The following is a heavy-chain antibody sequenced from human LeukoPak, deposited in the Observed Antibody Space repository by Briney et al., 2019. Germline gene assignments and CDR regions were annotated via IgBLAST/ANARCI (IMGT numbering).Heavy chain of an antibody. V-gene: IGHV4-59*01. CDR2: IYYSGST. D-gene: IGHD1-26*01. Sequence: KPSETLSLTCTVSGGSISSYYWSWIRQPPGKGLEWIGYIYYSGSTNYNPSLKSRVTISVDTSKNQFSLKLSSVTAADTAVYYCAKGSGSYRSWFDPWGQGTLVTVSS. J-gene: IGHJ5*02. CDR3: AKGSGSYRSWFDP. CDR1: GGSISSYY.